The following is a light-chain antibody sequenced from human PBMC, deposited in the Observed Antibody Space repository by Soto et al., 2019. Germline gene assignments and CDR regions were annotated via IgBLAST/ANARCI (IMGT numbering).Light chain of an antibody. CDR2: EVS. V-gene: IGLV2-8*01. CDR1: SSDVGGYNY. CDR3: SSYAGSAWV. Sequence: QSVLTQPPSASGSPGQSVTISCTGTSSDVGGYNYVSWYQPHPGKAPKLMIYEVSKRPSGVPDRFSGSKSGNTASLTVSGLQAEDEADYYCSSYAGSAWVFGTGTKVNVL. J-gene: IGLJ1*01.